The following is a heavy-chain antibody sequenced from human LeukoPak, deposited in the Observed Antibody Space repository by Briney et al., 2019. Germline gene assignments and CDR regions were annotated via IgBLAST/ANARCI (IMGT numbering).Heavy chain of an antibody. Sequence: GGSLRLSCAASGFTFSSYSMNWVRQAPGKGLEWVSSISSSSSYIYYADSVKGRFTISRDNAKNTLYLQMNSLRVEDTAIYYCAKGRGYCTGGSCYSDYWGQGTLVTVSS. CDR2: ISSSSSYI. V-gene: IGHV3-21*04. D-gene: IGHD2-15*01. CDR1: GFTFSSYS. CDR3: AKGRGYCTGGSCYSDY. J-gene: IGHJ4*02.